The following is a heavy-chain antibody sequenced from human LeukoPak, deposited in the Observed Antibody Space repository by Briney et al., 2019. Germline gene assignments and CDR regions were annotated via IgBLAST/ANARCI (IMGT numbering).Heavy chain of an antibody. CDR1: GFTFSSYS. Sequence: PGGSLRLSCAASGFTFSSYSMNWVRQAPGKGLEWVSSISSSSSYIYYADSVKGRFTISRDNAKNSLYLQMNSLRAEDTAVYYCARDESLSRAFDIWGQGTMVTVSS. CDR3: ARDESLSRAFDI. V-gene: IGHV3-21*01. CDR2: ISSSSSYI. J-gene: IGHJ3*02.